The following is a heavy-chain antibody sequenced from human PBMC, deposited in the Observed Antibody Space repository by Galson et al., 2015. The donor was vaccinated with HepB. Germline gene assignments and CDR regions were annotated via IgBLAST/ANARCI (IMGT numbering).Heavy chain of an antibody. CDR1: GFTFSSYG. CDR2: ISNDGSNK. CDR3: AKGDYDSSGYYYWYDYYGMDV. J-gene: IGHJ6*02. D-gene: IGHD3-22*01. Sequence: SLRLSCAASGFTFSSYGMHWVRQAPGKGLEWVTVISNDGSNKYYADSVKGRFTISRDNSKNTLYLQMNSLRAEDTAVYYCAKGDYDSSGYYYWYDYYGMDVWGQGTTVTVSS. V-gene: IGHV3-30*18.